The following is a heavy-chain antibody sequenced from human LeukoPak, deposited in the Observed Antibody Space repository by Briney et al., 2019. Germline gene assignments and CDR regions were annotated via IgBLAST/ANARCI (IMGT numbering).Heavy chain of an antibody. CDR2: ISSSSSYT. J-gene: IGHJ4*02. CDR3: ARDRGSCWYPYYFDY. V-gene: IGHV3-11*06. Sequence: PGGSLSLSCAASGFTFSDYYMSWIRQAPGEGLEWVSYISSSSSYTNYADSVKGRFTISRDNAKNSLYLQMNSLRAEDTAVYYCARDRGSCWYPYYFDYWGQGTLVTVSS. CDR1: GFTFSDYY. D-gene: IGHD6-19*01.